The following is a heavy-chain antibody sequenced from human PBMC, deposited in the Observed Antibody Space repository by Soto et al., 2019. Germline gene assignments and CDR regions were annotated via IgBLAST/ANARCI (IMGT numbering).Heavy chain of an antibody. CDR1: GGTFSSYT. V-gene: IGHV1-69*02. CDR2: IIPILGIA. Sequence: SVKVSCKASGGTFSSYTISWVRQAPGQGLEWMGRIIPILGIANYAQKFQGRVTITADKSTSTAYMELSSLRSEDTAVYYCASYSSGPRFGFDYWGQGTLVTVSS. D-gene: IGHD6-19*01. CDR3: ASYSSGPRFGFDY. J-gene: IGHJ4*02.